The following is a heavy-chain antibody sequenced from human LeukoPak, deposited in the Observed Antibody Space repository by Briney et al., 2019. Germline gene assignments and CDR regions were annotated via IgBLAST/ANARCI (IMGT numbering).Heavy chain of an antibody. V-gene: IGHV4-30-4*08. CDR2: IYYSGST. Sequence: SETLSLTCTVSGGSISSGDYYWSWIRQPPGKGLEWIGYIYYSGSTYYNPSLKSRVTISVDTSKNQISLKLSSVTAADTAVYYCARGGGSSWYPSLFDYWGQGTLVTVSS. CDR3: ARGGGSSWYPSLFDY. CDR1: GGSISSGDYY. D-gene: IGHD6-13*01. J-gene: IGHJ4*02.